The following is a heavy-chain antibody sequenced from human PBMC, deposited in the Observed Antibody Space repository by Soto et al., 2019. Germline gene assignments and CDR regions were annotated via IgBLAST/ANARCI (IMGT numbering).Heavy chain of an antibody. J-gene: IGHJ4*02. CDR2: ISTDGSNK. D-gene: IGHD5-12*01. Sequence: GRSLRVSCAAAGFSFSSSWMHWVRQGPGKGLVWVSRISTDGSNKYYADSVKGRFTISRDNSKNTLYLQMNSLRAEDTAVYYCAKVGVVATIRTKYYFDYWGQGTLVTVSS. CDR3: AKVGVVATIRTKYYFDY. CDR1: GFSFSSSW. V-gene: IGHV3-74*01.